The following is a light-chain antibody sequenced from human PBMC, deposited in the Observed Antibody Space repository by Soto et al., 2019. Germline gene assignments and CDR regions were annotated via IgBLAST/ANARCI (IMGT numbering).Light chain of an antibody. CDR3: SSYTTLHTRQIV. CDR1: SSDVGGYNY. V-gene: IGLV2-14*03. CDR2: DVT. Sequence: QSVLTQPASVSGSPGQSITISCTGTSSDVGGYNYVSWYQHHPGKAPKLIIYDVTNRPSGVSNPFSGSKSGNTASLTISGLQPEDEADYYCSSYTTLHTRQIVFGTGTNVTVL. J-gene: IGLJ1*01.